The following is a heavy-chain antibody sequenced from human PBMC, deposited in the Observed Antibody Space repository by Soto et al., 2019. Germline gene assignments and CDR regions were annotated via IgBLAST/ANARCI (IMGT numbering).Heavy chain of an antibody. V-gene: IGHV3-23*01. J-gene: IGHJ4*02. Sequence: EVQVSESGGGLVQPGGSLRLSCSVSGVIFRGFAMSWVRQAPGKGLEWVSGISKSGGGTVSSFSGSGGETFYADSVKGRCTISRHDSTHTVYLQVNSRRAEDTAIYYCANDRYGRTYVSFDYWVQGGLVTVSS. D-gene: IGHD3-16*01. CDR3: ANDRYGRTYVSFDY. CDR2: ISKSGGGTVSSFSGSGGET. CDR1: GVIFRGFA.